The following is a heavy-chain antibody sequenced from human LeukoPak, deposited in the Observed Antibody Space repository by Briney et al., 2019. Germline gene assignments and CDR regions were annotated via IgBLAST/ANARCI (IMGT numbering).Heavy chain of an antibody. Sequence: GGSLRLSCAASGFTFSDYYMSWIRQAPGKGLEWVSYISSSISSSTSYTNYADSVKGRFTISRDNAKNSLYLQMNSLRAEDTAVYYCANSDRNSWYNPLDYWGQGTLVTVSS. CDR3: ANSDRNSWYNPLDY. CDR2: ISSSISSSTSYT. V-gene: IGHV3-11*03. CDR1: GFTFSDYY. J-gene: IGHJ4*02. D-gene: IGHD6-13*01.